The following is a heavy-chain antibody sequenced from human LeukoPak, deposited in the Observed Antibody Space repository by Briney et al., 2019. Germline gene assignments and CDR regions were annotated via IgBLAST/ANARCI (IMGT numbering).Heavy chain of an antibody. CDR3: ARAATNYYASGNY. Sequence: ASVKVSRKASGYTITGYYMHWVRQAPGQGLEWMGWINPNSGDTIYAQKFQGRVTMTRDTSISTAYMELSRLRSDDTAVYYCARAATNYYASGNYWGQGTLVTVSS. CDR1: GYTITGYY. CDR2: INPNSGDT. V-gene: IGHV1-2*02. J-gene: IGHJ4*02. D-gene: IGHD3-10*01.